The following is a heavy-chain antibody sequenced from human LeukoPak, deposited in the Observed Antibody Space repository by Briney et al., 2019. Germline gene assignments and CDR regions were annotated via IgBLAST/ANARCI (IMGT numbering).Heavy chain of an antibody. CDR2: IYYSGST. J-gene: IGHJ3*02. CDR3: ARGLCTGSFCTIFGVVIGDAFDI. Sequence: SETLSLTCTVSGGSISSYYWSWIRQPPRKGLEWIGYIYYSGSTNYNPSLKSRVTISVDTSKNQFSLKLSSVTAADTAVYYCARGLCTGSFCTIFGVVIGDAFDIWGQGTMVTVSS. V-gene: IGHV4-59*01. D-gene: IGHD3-3*01. CDR1: GGSISSYY.